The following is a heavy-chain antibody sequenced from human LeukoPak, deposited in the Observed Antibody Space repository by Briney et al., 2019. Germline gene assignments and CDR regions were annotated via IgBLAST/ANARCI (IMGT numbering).Heavy chain of an antibody. CDR2: ISGSGGST. J-gene: IGHJ3*02. CDR1: GFTFSSYA. CDR3: AKVGADYDSSGYYDDAFDI. D-gene: IGHD3-22*01. V-gene: IGHV3-23*01. Sequence: GGSLRLSCAASGFTFSSYAMSWVRQAPGKGLEWVSAISGSGGSTYYADSVKGRFTISRDNSKNTLYLQMNSLSAEDTAVYYCAKVGADYDSSGYYDDAFDIWGQGTMVTVSS.